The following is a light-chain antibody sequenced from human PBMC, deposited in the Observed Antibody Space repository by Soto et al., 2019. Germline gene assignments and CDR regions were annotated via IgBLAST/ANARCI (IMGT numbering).Light chain of an antibody. J-gene: IGLJ1*01. CDR1: RSDVGGYNF. CDR3: SSYRSSSTGV. Sequence: QSALTQPASVSGSPGQSITISCTGTRSDVGGYNFVSWYQQHPGKATKLMIYDVSNRPSGVSNRFSGSKSGNTASLTISGLQAEDEADYYCSSYRSSSTGVFGTGTKLTVL. V-gene: IGLV2-14*01. CDR2: DVS.